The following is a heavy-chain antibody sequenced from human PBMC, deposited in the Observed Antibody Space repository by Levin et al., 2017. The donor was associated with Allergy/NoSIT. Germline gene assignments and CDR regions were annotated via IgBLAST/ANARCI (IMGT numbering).Heavy chain of an antibody. J-gene: IGHJ6*02. CDR1: GFTFSSYG. D-gene: IGHD3-10*01. Sequence: GGSLRLSCAASGFTFSSYGMHWVRQAPGKGLEWVAVISYDGSNKYYADSVKGRFTISRDNSKNTLYLQMNSLRAEDTAVYYCAKDLTGEDRYGSGSPGYYYYYGMDVWGQGTTVTVSS. V-gene: IGHV3-30*18. CDR2: ISYDGSNK. CDR3: AKDLTGEDRYGSGSPGYYYYYGMDV.